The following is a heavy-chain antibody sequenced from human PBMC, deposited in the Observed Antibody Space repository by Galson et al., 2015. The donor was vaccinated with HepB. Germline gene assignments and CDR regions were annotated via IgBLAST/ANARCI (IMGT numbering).Heavy chain of an antibody. CDR3: ARKRRGSGYSYALDV. CDR2: IECDGSRK. D-gene: IGHD3-22*01. Sequence: SLRLSCAASGFTFNTYPMHWVRQAPGKGLEWVAVIECDGSRKFYAESVEGRFTTSRDNSKNTLYLQMNCLRVDDTAVYYCARKRRGSGYSYALDVWGQGIMVTVSS. V-gene: IGHV3-30-3*01. J-gene: IGHJ3*01. CDR1: GFTFNTYP.